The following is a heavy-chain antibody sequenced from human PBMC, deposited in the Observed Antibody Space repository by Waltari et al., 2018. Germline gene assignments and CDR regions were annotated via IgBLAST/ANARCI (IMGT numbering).Heavy chain of an antibody. CDR1: GGSIRTSRYY. V-gene: IGHV4-39*07. D-gene: IGHD3-16*02. CDR2: VYYSGSP. Sequence: QLQLQESGPGLVKPSETLSLTCTVSGGSIRTSRYYWGWIRQPPGKGLEWIGSVYYSGSPYYSPALKRRVTILVETSKNQFSLTLSSVTVADTAVYYCGRYSTYPDVCLDPWGQGTLVTVSP. J-gene: IGHJ5*02. CDR3: GRYSTYPDVCLDP.